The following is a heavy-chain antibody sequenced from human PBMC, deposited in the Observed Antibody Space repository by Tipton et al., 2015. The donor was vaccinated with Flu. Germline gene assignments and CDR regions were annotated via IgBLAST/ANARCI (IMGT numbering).Heavy chain of an antibody. Sequence: QSGAEVKKPGASVKVSCKASGYTFTGYYMHWVRQAPGQGLEWMGWINPNSGGTNYAQKLQGRVTMTTDTSTSTAYMELRSLRSDDTAVYYCARDHPWVGATYFDYWGQGTLVTVSS. V-gene: IGHV1-2*02. CDR1: GYTFTGYY. CDR3: ARDHPWVGATYFDY. D-gene: IGHD1-26*01. CDR2: INPNSGGT. J-gene: IGHJ4*02.